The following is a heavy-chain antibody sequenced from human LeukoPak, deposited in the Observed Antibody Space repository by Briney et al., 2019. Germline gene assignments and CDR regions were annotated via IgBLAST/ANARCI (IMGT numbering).Heavy chain of an antibody. CDR3: ARDREWFGELSDAFDI. D-gene: IGHD3-10*01. CDR2: IWYDGSNK. J-gene: IGHJ3*02. V-gene: IGHV3-33*01. Sequence: GSLRLSCAASGFTFCSYGMHWVRQAPGKGLEWVAVIWYDGSNKYYADSVKGRFTISRDNSKNTLYLQMNSLRAEDTAVYYCARDREWFGELSDAFDIWGQGTMVTVSS. CDR1: GFTFCSYG.